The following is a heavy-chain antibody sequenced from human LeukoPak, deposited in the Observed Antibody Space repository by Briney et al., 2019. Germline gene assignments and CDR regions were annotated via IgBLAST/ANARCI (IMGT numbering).Heavy chain of an antibody. CDR2: ISSSSSSI. CDR3: ANSGGLEWLLNFDY. V-gene: IGHV3-48*01. D-gene: IGHD3-3*01. J-gene: IGHJ4*02. CDR1: GFTFSSYS. Sequence: PGGSLRLSCAASGFTFSSYSMNWVRQAPRKGLEWVSYISSSSSSIYYADSVKGRFTISRDNSKNTLYLQMNSLRAEDTAVYYCANSGGLEWLLNFDYWGQGTLVTVSS.